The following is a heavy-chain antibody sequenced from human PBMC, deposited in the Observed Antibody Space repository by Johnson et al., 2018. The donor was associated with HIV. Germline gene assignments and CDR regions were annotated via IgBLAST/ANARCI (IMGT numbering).Heavy chain of an antibody. CDR3: ARLTSGYSRDEFNI. V-gene: IGHV3-30-3*01. CDR2: ISYDGSNK. Sequence: QVQLVESGGGVVQPGRSLRLSCAASGFTFSSYAMHWVRQAPGKGLEWVAVISYDGSNKYYADSVKGRFTISRDNSKNTLYVQMNSLRAEDTAVYFCARLTSGYSRDEFNIWGQGTMVTVSS. CDR1: GFTFSSYA. J-gene: IGHJ3*02. D-gene: IGHD6-13*01.